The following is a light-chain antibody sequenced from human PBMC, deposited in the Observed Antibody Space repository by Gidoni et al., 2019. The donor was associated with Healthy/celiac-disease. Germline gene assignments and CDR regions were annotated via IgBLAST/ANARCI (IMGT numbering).Light chain of an antibody. Sequence: DIQLTQSPSSLSASVGGRVTITCRASQSISSHLNWYQQKPGKAPNLLINAASSMQSGVPSRFSGSGSATDDTLTISSLQPEDVATYYCQQSYSTPPFTFGPGTKLEIK. CDR3: QQSYSTPPFT. V-gene: IGKV1-39*01. J-gene: IGKJ3*01. CDR1: QSISSH. CDR2: AAS.